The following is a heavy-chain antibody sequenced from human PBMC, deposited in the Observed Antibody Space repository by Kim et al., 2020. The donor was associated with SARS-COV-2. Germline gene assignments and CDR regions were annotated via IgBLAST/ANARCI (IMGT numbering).Heavy chain of an antibody. J-gene: IGHJ6*02. CDR2: INSDGRTI. CDR3: VGSSLTPSGWDD. V-gene: IGHV3-74*01. D-gene: IGHD6-19*01. Sequence: GGSLRLSCAASGFTFSRYWMHWVRQAPGKGLLWISRINSDGRTINYADTGKGRFTISRDNAKNKLYQQTNSMRADDTAVYYCVGSSLTPSGWDDWGQVITGAVSS. CDR1: GFTFSRYW.